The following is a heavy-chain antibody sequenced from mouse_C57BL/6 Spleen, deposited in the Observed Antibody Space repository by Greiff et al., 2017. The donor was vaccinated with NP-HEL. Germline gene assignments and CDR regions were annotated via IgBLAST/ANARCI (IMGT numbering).Heavy chain of an antibody. V-gene: IGHV7-1*01. CDR1: GFTFSDFY. CDR3: ARDAGDGSSYPYWYFDV. J-gene: IGHJ1*03. CDR2: SRNKANDYTT. Sequence: EVKLVESGGGLVQSGRSLRLSCATSGFTFSDFYMEWVRQAPGKGLEWIAASRNKANDYTTEYSASVKGRFIVSRDTSQSILYLQMNALRAEDTAIYYCARDAGDGSSYPYWYFDVWGTGTTVTVSS. D-gene: IGHD1-1*01.